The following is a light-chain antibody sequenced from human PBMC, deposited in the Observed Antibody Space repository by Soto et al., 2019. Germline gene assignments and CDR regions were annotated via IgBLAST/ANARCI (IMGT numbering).Light chain of an antibody. J-gene: IGKJ4*01. V-gene: IGKV3-11*01. CDR1: QSVGNL. Sequence: EIVLTQSPATLSLSPGERATLSCRASQSVGNLLGWYQQKPGQAPRLLIFDATNRATGNPRRFSGSGSGKDFTLTISSLEHEDFAIYYCQQRNFRPEITFGGGTKVEI. CDR3: QQRNFRPEIT. CDR2: DAT.